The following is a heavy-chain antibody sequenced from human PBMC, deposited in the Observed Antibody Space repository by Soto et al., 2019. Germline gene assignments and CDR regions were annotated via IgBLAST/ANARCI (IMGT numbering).Heavy chain of an antibody. J-gene: IGHJ5*02. CDR3: ASGHLLWFGESINWFDP. V-gene: IGHV4-30-2*01. Sequence: TLSLTCAVSGGSISSGGYSWSWIRRPPGKGLEWIGYIYHSGSTYYDPSLKSRVTISVDRSKNQFSLKLSSVTAADTAVYYCASGHLLWFGESINWFDPWGQGTLVTVSS. CDR2: IYHSGST. D-gene: IGHD3-10*01. CDR1: GGSISSGGYS.